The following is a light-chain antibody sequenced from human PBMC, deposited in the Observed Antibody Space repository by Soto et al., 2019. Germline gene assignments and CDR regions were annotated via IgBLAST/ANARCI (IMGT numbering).Light chain of an antibody. V-gene: IGKV1-39*01. J-gene: IGKJ4*01. CDR3: QPSYSIVRT. Sequence: DIQMTQSPSSLSASVGDRVTITCRASQNISSYLNWYQQKPGKAPNLVIYAAISLQSGVPSRFSGSGSGTDFTLTISSLQPEDFATYYCQPSYSIVRTFGGGTKVEIK. CDR1: QNISSY. CDR2: AAI.